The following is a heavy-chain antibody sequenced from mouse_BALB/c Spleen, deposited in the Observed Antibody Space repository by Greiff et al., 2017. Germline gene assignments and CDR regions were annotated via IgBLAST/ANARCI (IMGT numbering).Heavy chain of an antibody. CDR3: NAATGRAMDY. CDR2: IDPENGDT. D-gene: IGHD1-1*01. V-gene: IGHV14-4*02. Sequence: EVKLEESGAELVRSGASVKLSCTASGFNIKDYYMHWVKQRPEQGLEWIGWIDPENGDTEYAPKFQGKATMTADTSSNTAYLQLSSLTSEDTAVYYCNAATGRAMDYWGQGTSVTVSS. CDR1: GFNIKDYY. J-gene: IGHJ4*01.